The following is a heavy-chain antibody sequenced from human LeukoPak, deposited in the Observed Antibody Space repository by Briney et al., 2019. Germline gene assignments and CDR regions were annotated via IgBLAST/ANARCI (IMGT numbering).Heavy chain of an antibody. CDR1: GGSISSSSYY. V-gene: IGHV4-39*01. D-gene: IGHD3-9*01. J-gene: IGHJ4*02. CDR2: IYYSGST. CDR3: ARQYFEYGGDFFDY. Sequence: SETLSLTCTVSGGSISSSSYYWGWIRQPLGKGLEWIGSIYYSGSTYYNPSLKSRVTISVDTSNNQFSLKLSSVTAADTAVYYCARQYFEYGGDFFDYWGQGTLVTVSS.